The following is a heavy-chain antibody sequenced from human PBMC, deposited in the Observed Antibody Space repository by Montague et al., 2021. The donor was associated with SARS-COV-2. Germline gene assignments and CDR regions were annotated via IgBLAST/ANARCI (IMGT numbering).Heavy chain of an antibody. Sequence: PALVKPTQTLTLTCTFSGFSLSTSGMCVSWIRQPPGKALEWLALIDWDDDKYYSTSLKTRLTISKDTSKNQVVLTMTNMDLVDTATYYCATTIYDYVWGTRVEFDYGGQGTLVTVSS. D-gene: IGHD3-16*01. V-gene: IGHV2-70*01. CDR1: GFSLSTSGMC. J-gene: IGHJ4*02. CDR3: ATTIYDYVWGTRVEFDY. CDR2: IDWDDDK.